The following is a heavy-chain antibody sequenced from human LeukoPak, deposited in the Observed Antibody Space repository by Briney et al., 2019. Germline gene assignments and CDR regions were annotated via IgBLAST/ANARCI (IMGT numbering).Heavy chain of an antibody. D-gene: IGHD2-2*01. Sequence: PGGSLRLSCAASGFTFSSYGMHWVRQAPGKGLEWVAFVRYDGSNQYYAGSVKGRFTISRDNSKNTLYLQMNSLRAEDTAVYFCAAGTSNYFDYWGQGTLVTVSS. J-gene: IGHJ4*02. CDR1: GFTFSSYG. CDR2: VRYDGSNQ. V-gene: IGHV3-30*02. CDR3: AAGTSNYFDY.